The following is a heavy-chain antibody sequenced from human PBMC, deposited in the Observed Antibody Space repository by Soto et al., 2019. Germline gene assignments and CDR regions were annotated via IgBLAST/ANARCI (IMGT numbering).Heavy chain of an antibody. CDR3: ARALGYSGYAGMDV. CDR1: GYTFTIYG. V-gene: IGHV1-18*01. D-gene: IGHD5-12*01. CDR2: ISPDNGNT. J-gene: IGHJ6*02. Sequence: QVQLVQSGGGVKKPGASVKDSCKASGYTFTIYGINWVRQAPGQGLEWMGWISPDNGNTNYAQKLQGRVTMTTDTSTSTAYMELRSLRSDDTAVYYCARALGYSGYAGMDVWGQGTTVTVSS.